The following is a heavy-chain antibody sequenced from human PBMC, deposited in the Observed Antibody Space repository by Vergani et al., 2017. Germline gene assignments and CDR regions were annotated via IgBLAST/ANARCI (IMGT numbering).Heavy chain of an antibody. CDR2: IYYSGIP. J-gene: IGHJ4*02. Sequence: QVQLQESGPGLVKPSETLSLTCTVSNDSVSNTFYYWGWIRQPPGKGLEWIGYIYYSGIPKYNPSLKSRVTISLDTSKNQFSLKLRSVTTADTAMYYCARGGQEVDYWGQGTLVTVSS. V-gene: IGHV4-61*01. CDR1: NDSVSNTFYY. CDR3: ARGGQEVDY.